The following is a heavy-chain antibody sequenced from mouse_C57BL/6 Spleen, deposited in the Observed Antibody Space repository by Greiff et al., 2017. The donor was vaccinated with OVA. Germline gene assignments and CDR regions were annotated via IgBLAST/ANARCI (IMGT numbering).Heavy chain of an antibody. V-gene: IGHV5-17*01. J-gene: IGHJ4*01. D-gene: IGHD2-13*01. CDR3: ARSDQYYYAMDY. Sequence: EVKLMESGGGLVKPGGSLKLSCAASGFTFSDYGMHWVRQAPEKGLEWVAYISSGSSTIYYADTVKGRFTISRDNAKNTLFLQMTSLRSEDTAMYYCARSDQYYYAMDYWGQGTSVTVSS. CDR1: GFTFSDYG. CDR2: ISSGSSTI.